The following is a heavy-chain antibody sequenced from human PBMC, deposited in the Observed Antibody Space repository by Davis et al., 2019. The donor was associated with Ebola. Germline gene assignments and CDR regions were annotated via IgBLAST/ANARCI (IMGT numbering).Heavy chain of an antibody. CDR1: GYTFTSYD. CDR3: ARGNSNYDDFDY. Sequence: ASVKVSCKASGYTFTSYDINWVRQAPGQGLEWMGWMNPNSGNTGYAQKFQGRVTMTRNTSISTAYMELSSLRSEDTAVYYCARGNSNYDDFDYWGQGTLVTVSS. CDR2: MNPNSGNT. J-gene: IGHJ4*02. D-gene: IGHD4-11*01. V-gene: IGHV1-8*01.